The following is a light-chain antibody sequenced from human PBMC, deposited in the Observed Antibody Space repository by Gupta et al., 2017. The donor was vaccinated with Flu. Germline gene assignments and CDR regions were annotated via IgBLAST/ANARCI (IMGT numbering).Light chain of an antibody. V-gene: IGLV1-40*01. CDR1: SSNIGAGYD. Sequence: QSVLTQPPSVSGAPGQRVTISCTGSSSNIGAGYDVHGYPQLPGTAPKPLIYGNSNRPSGVPDRFSGSKSGTSASLAITGLQAEDEADYYCQSYDSSLSGYYVFGTGTKVTVL. CDR2: GNS. CDR3: QSYDSSLSGYYV. J-gene: IGLJ1*01.